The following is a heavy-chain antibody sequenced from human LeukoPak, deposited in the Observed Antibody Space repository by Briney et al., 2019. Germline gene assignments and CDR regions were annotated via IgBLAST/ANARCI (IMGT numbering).Heavy chain of an antibody. D-gene: IGHD3-9*01. V-gene: IGHV4-59*08. CDR3: ASLPHFDGDGKWADY. J-gene: IGHJ4*02. CDR2: IYYSGST. Sequence: SETLSLTCTVSGGSISSYYWSWIRHPPGKGLEWIGYIYYSGSTNYNPSLKSRVTISVDTSKNQFSLKLSSVTAADTAVYYCASLPHFDGDGKWADYWGQGTLVTVSS. CDR1: GGSISSYY.